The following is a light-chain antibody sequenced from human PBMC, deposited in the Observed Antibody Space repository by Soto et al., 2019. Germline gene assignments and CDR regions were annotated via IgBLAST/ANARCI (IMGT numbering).Light chain of an antibody. V-gene: IGLV2-14*01. CDR3: SSYTSSSTVV. Sequence: SALTQPASVSGSPGQSITISCTGTISDVGGYNYVSWYQQHPGKAPKLMIYEVSNRPSGVSNRFSGSKSGNTASLTISGLQAEDEADYYCSSYTSSSTVVFGGGTKVTVL. J-gene: IGLJ2*01. CDR1: ISDVGGYNY. CDR2: EVS.